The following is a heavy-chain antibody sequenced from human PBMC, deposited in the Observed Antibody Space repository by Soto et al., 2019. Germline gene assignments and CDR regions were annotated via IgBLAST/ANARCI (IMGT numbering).Heavy chain of an antibody. CDR2: ISGSSGTT. D-gene: IGHD3-22*01. CDR3: AKVSRGFLDY. V-gene: IGHV3-23*01. J-gene: IGHJ4*02. CDR1: GFTISSYA. Sequence: GGSLRLSCAVSGFTISSYAMNWVRQAPGKGLEWVSAISGSSGTTSYADSVKGRFTISRDNSENTLYLQMNSLRPEDTAIYFCAKVSRGFLDYWGQGTLVTVSS.